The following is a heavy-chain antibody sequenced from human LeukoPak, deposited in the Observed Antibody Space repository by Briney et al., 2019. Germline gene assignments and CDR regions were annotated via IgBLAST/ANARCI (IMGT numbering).Heavy chain of an antibody. CDR2: IYYSGST. CDR1: GGSISSGGYY. Sequence: SETLSLTCTVSGGSISSGGYYWSWLRQHQGKGLEWIGYIYYSGSTYYNPSLKSRVTISVDTSKNQFSLKLSSVTAADTAVYYCARGPAWIQLWLPYYYYGMDVWGQGTTVTVSS. CDR3: ARGPAWIQLWLPYYYYGMDV. V-gene: IGHV4-31*03. D-gene: IGHD5-18*01. J-gene: IGHJ6*02.